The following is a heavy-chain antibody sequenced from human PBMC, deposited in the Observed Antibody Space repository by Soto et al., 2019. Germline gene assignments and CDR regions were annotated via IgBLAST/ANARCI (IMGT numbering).Heavy chain of an antibody. J-gene: IGHJ6*02. Sequence: EVQLLESGGGLVQPGGSLRLSCAASGFTFSSYAMSWVRQAPGKGLEWVSAITGSGGSTYYADSVKGRFTISRDNSKNTLYLQMNSRRAEDTAVYYCAKDRSEYDFWSGLGSYGLDVWGQGTTVTVSS. V-gene: IGHV3-23*01. CDR3: AKDRSEYDFWSGLGSYGLDV. CDR1: GFTFSSYA. D-gene: IGHD3-3*01. CDR2: ITGSGGST.